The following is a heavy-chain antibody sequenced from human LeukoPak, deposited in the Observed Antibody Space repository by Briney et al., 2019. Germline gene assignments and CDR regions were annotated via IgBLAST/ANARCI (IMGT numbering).Heavy chain of an antibody. D-gene: IGHD4-17*01. Sequence: GGSLRLSCAASGFTFSSYEMNWVRQAPGKGLEWVSYISSSGSTIYYADSVKGRFTISRDNAKNLLYLQMNSLRAEDTAVYYCARVDRIYGDYYYFDYWGQGTLVTVSS. J-gene: IGHJ4*02. V-gene: IGHV3-48*03. CDR3: ARVDRIYGDYYYFDY. CDR2: ISSSGSTI. CDR1: GFTFSSYE.